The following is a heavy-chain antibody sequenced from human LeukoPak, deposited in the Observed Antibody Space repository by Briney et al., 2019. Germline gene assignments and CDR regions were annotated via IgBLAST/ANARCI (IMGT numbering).Heavy chain of an antibody. CDR3: ARGVYSYDGSGEYAGGYYYMDV. Sequence: SVKVSCKASGFTFTRYGITWVRQAPGQGLEWMGGVNPIAGTTSHAQRFQDRISITTDGSTTAYMALSSLTSEDTAVYYCARGVYSYDGSGEYAGGYYYMDVWGKGTTVTVSS. J-gene: IGHJ6*03. CDR2: VNPIAGTT. CDR1: GFTFTRYG. V-gene: IGHV1-69*05. D-gene: IGHD3-22*01.